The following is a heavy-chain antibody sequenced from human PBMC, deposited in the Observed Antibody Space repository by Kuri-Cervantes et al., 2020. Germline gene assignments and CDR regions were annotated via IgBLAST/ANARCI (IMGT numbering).Heavy chain of an antibody. V-gene: IGHV1-18*01. CDR2: ISAYNGNT. J-gene: IGHJ4*02. CDR1: GYTFTSYD. CDR3: VIARYFDWAPHYFDY. Sequence: ASVKVSCKASGYTFTSYDINWVRQATGQGLEWMGWISAYNGNTNYAQKLQGRVTMTTDTSTSTAYMELRSLRSDDTAVYYCVIARYFDWAPHYFDYWGQGTLVTVSS. D-gene: IGHD3-9*01.